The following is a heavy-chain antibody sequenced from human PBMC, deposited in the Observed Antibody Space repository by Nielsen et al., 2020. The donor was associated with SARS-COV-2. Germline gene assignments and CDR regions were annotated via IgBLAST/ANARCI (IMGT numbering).Heavy chain of an antibody. D-gene: IGHD6-6*01. CDR3: ARDSSSSHFDY. CDR1: GGSISSYY. J-gene: IGHJ4*02. Sequence: SETLSLTCTVSGGSISSYYWSWIRQPPGKGLEWIGYIYYSGSTNYNPSLKSRVTISVDTSKDQFSLKLSSVTAADTAVYYCARDSSSSHFDYWGQGTLVTVSS. CDR2: IYYSGST. V-gene: IGHV4-59*01.